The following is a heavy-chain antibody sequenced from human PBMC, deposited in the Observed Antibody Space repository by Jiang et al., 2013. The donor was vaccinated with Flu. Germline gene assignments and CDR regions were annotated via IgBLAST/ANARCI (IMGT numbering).Heavy chain of an antibody. V-gene: IGHV4-4*02. J-gene: IGHJ4*02. D-gene: IGHD3-3*01. CDR1: GGSISSSNW. Sequence: TCAVSGGSISSSNWWSWVRQPPGKGLEWIGEIYHSGSTNYNPSLKSRVTISVDKSKNQFSLKLSSVTAADTAVYYCARAVPYDFWSGYYSSPNADYWGQGTLVTVSS. CDR2: IYHSGST. CDR3: ARAVPYDFWSGYYSSPNADY.